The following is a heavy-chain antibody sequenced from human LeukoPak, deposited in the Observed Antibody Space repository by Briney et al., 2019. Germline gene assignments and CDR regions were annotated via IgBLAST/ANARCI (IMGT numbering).Heavy chain of an antibody. D-gene: IGHD3-3*01. CDR3: AKDQDFWSGFIEY. V-gene: IGHV3-23*01. CDR2: ISGSGGST. Sequence: GGSLRLSCAASGLTFSSYAMSWVRQAPGKGLEWVSAISGSGGSTYYADSVKGRFTISRDNSKNTLYLQMNSLRAEDTAVYYCAKDQDFWSGFIEYWGQGTLVTVSS. J-gene: IGHJ4*02. CDR1: GLTFSSYA.